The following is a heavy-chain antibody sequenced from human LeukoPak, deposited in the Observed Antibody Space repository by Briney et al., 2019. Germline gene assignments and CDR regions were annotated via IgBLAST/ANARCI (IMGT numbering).Heavy chain of an antibody. CDR1: GFTFSTYS. CDR3: ARLAVAVSKRYYFDY. J-gene: IGHJ4*02. Sequence: GGSLRLSCAASGFTFSTYSMNWVRQAPGKGLEWVSSITSSRIYIYCADSVKGRFTISRDNAKNSLYLQMNSLRAEDTAVYYCARLAVAVSKRYYFDYWGQGTLVTVSS. V-gene: IGHV3-21*01. D-gene: IGHD6-19*01. CDR2: ITSSRIYI.